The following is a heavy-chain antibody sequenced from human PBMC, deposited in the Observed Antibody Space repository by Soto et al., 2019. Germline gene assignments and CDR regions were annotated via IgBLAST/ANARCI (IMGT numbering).Heavy chain of an antibody. CDR3: ARDTNWKNYYGMDV. CDR1: GGTFSSYA. Sequence: ASVKVSCKASGGTFSSYAISWVRQAPGQGLEWMGIIIPIVGRTSYAQKFQGRVTMTGDASTSTAYMELSSLRSEDTAVYYCARDTNWKNYYGMDVWGQGTTVTVSS. V-gene: IGHV1-69*11. J-gene: IGHJ6*02. D-gene: IGHD1-1*01. CDR2: IIPIVGRT.